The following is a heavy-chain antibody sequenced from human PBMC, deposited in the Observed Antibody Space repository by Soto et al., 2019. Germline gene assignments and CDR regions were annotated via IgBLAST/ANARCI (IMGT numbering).Heavy chain of an antibody. Sequence: SETLSLTCTVSGGSISSYYWSWIRQPPGKGLEWIGSIYYSGSTNYNPSLKSRVTISVDTSKNQFSLKLSSVTAADTAVYYCARHKYCSGGSCYYRGFDYWGQGTLVTVSS. D-gene: IGHD2-15*01. CDR2: IYYSGST. V-gene: IGHV4-59*08. CDR3: ARHKYCSGGSCYYRGFDY. CDR1: GGSISSYY. J-gene: IGHJ4*02.